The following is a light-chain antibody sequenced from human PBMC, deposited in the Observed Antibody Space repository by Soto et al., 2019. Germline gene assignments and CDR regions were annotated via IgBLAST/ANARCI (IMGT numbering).Light chain of an antibody. CDR1: SSDIGGYKY. J-gene: IGLJ3*02. V-gene: IGLV2-14*01. Sequence: QSALTQPASVSGSPGQSITISCTGTSSDIGGYKYVSWYQQHPGKAPKLMIFEVSNRPSGVSNRFSGSKSGNTASLTISGLQADDEADYYCSAYTSSGTLLVFGAGTKLTVL. CDR3: SAYTSSGTLLV. CDR2: EVS.